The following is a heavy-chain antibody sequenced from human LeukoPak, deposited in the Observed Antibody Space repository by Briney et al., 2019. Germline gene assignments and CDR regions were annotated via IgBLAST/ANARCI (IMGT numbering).Heavy chain of an antibody. CDR1: GFTFSSYS. CDR3: AREQNGVYSFDY. D-gene: IGHD1-1*01. Sequence: GGSLRLSCAASGFTFSSYSMNWVRQAPGKGLEWVSSISSSSSYIYYADSVKGRFTISRDNAKNSLYLQMNSLRAEDTAVYYCAREQNGVYSFDYWGQGTLVTVSS. CDR2: ISSSSSYI. V-gene: IGHV3-21*01. J-gene: IGHJ4*02.